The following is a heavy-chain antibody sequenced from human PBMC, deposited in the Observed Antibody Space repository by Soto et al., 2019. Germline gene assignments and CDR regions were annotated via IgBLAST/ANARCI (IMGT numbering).Heavy chain of an antibody. CDR2: IYYSGST. D-gene: IGHD3-3*01. V-gene: IGHV4-39*01. CDR1: GGSISSSIYY. J-gene: IGHJ6*02. CDR3: ARVGRLRFLEWRYYYGMDV. Sequence: SETLSLTCTVSGGSISSSIYYWGWIRHPPGNGLEWIGSIYYSGSTYYNPSLKSRVTISVDTSKNQFSLKLSSVTAADTAVYYCARVGRLRFLEWRYYYGMDVWGQGTTITV.